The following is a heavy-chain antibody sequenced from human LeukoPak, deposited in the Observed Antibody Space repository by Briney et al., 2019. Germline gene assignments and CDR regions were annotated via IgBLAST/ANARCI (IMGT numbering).Heavy chain of an antibody. CDR3: AKAPRGYYDSHDY. D-gene: IGHD3-22*01. V-gene: IGHV3-23*01. Sequence: PGGSLRLSCAASGFTFRNYGMHWVRQAPGKGLEWVSAISGSGGSTYYADSVKGRFTISRDNSKNTLYLQMNSLRAEDTAVYYCAKAPRGYYDSHDYWGQGTLVTVSS. CDR1: GFTFRNYG. J-gene: IGHJ4*02. CDR2: ISGSGGST.